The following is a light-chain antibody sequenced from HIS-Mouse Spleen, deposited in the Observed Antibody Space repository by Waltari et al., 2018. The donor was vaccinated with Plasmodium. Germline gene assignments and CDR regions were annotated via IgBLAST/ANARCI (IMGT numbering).Light chain of an antibody. CDR2: AAS. CDR3: QQYYSYPLT. J-gene: IGKJ4*01. CDR1: QGISSY. Sequence: AIRMTQSPSSFSASTGDRVTITCRASQGISSYLAWYQQTPGKAPKLLIYAASTLQSGVPSRFSGSGSGTDFTLTISCLQSEGFATYYCQQYYSYPLTFGGGTKVEIK. V-gene: IGKV1-8*01.